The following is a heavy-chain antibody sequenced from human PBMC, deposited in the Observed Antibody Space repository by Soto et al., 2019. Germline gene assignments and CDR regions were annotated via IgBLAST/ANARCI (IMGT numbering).Heavy chain of an antibody. D-gene: IGHD1-7*01. CDR2: IIPIFGTA. V-gene: IGHV1-69*13. CDR1: GGTFSSYA. J-gene: IGHJ6*02. CDR3: ARDRELPHGPIIYYYYYGMDV. Sequence: ASVKVSCKASGGTFSSYAISWVRQAPGQGLEWMGGIIPIFGTANYAQKFQGRVTITADESTSTAYMELSSLRSEDTAVYYCARDRELPHGPIIYYYYYGMDVWGQGTTVTVSS.